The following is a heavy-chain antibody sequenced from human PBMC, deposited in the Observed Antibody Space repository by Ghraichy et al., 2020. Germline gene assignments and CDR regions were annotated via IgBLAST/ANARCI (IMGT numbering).Heavy chain of an antibody. V-gene: IGHV3-48*03. CDR2: IGSSGKTK. Sequence: GESLNISCAASGFTFSNYEMNWVRQGPGKGLEWVSYIGSSGKTKYYADSVKGRFTISRDNAENSLYLQMSSLRAEDTAVYYCARDYNRNDYGDYGGAFDIWGQGTMVTVSS. CDR1: GFTFSNYE. CDR3: ARDYNRNDYGDYGGAFDI. J-gene: IGHJ3*02. D-gene: IGHD4-17*01.